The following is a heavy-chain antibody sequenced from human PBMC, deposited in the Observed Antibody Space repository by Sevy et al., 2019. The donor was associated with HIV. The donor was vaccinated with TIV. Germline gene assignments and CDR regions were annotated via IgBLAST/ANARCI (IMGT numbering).Heavy chain of an antibody. V-gene: IGHV3-15*01. CDR1: GFTFSNAW. D-gene: IGHD2-15*01. CDR2: IRSKAGGGTT. Sequence: GGSLRRSCAASGFTFSNAWMSWVRQSPGKGLEWVGRIRSKAGGGTTDYATIVKGKFTISRDDSKYILYLQLNSLETEDTAVYYCTTDHRRDGIVVVPFEYWGQGTLVTVSS. CDR3: TTDHRRDGIVVVPFEY. J-gene: IGHJ4*02.